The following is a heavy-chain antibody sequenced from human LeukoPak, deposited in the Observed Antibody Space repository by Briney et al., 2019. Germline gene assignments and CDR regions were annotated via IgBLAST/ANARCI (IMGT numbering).Heavy chain of an antibody. Sequence: SQTLSLTCTVSGGSISSGDYYWSWIRQPPGKGLEWIGYIYYSGSTYYNPSLKSRVTISVDTSKNQFSLKLSSVTAADTAVYYCARDRCGGDCYSYAFDIWGRGTMVTVSS. CDR1: GGSISSGDYY. CDR3: ARDRCGGDCYSYAFDI. D-gene: IGHD2-21*02. CDR2: IYYSGST. V-gene: IGHV4-30-4*01. J-gene: IGHJ3*02.